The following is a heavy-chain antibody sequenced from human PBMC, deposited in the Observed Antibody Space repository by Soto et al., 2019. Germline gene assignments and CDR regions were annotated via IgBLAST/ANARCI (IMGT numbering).Heavy chain of an antibody. V-gene: IGHV4-34*01. CDR1: GGSFSGYY. D-gene: IGHD3-16*02. Sequence: SETLSLTCAVYGGSFSGYYWSWIRQPPGKGLEWIGEINHSGSTNYNPSLKSRVTISVDTSKNQFSLKLSSVTAADTAVYYCARGPNYDYVWGSYRQIFDYWGQGTLVTVSS. CDR2: INHSGST. CDR3: ARGPNYDYVWGSYRQIFDY. J-gene: IGHJ4*02.